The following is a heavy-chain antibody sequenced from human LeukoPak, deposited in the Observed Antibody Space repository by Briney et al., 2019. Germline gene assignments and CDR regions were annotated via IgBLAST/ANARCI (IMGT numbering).Heavy chain of an antibody. CDR1: GGSFSGYY. D-gene: IGHD1-26*01. CDR3: ARASVGATHL. Sequence: TSETLSLTCAVYGGSFSGYYWSWIRQPPGKGLEWIGEINHSGSTNYNPSLKSRVTISVDTSKNQFSLKLSSVTAADTAVYYCARASVGATHLWGQGTLVTVSS. J-gene: IGHJ4*02. CDR2: INHSGST. V-gene: IGHV4-34*01.